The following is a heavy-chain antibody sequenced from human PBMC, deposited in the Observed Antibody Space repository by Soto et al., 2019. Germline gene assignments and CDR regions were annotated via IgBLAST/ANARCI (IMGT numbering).Heavy chain of an antibody. V-gene: IGHV3-9*01. Sequence: DVQLVESGGGLVQPGRSLRLSCAASGFTFDDYAMHWVRQAPGKGLEWVSGISWNSGSIGYADSVKGRFTISRDNAKNSLYLKMNSLRAEDTAVYYCAKDRARYYDFWSGYSFDYWGQGTLVTVSS. CDR2: ISWNSGSI. D-gene: IGHD3-3*01. CDR1: GFTFDDYA. J-gene: IGHJ4*02. CDR3: AKDRARYYDFWSGYSFDY.